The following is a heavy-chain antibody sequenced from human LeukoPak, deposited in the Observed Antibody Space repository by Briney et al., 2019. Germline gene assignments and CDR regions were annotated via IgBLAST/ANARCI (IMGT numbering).Heavy chain of an antibody. Sequence: QPGGSLRLSCAASGFTFSGSAMHWVRQASGKGLEWVGHIRSKANSFATAYGVSVKGRFAISRDDSKNTAYLQMSILKTEDTAVYYCTIYSGSFPDAFDIWGQGTMVTVSS. CDR2: IRSKANSFAT. V-gene: IGHV3-73*01. J-gene: IGHJ3*02. CDR1: GFTFSGSA. D-gene: IGHD1-26*01. CDR3: TIYSGSFPDAFDI.